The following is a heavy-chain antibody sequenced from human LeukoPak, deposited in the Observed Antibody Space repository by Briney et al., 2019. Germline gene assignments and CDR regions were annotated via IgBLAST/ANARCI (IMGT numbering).Heavy chain of an antibody. V-gene: IGHV4-59*01. CDR2: IYYSGST. J-gene: IGHJ3*02. CDR1: GGSISSYY. CDR3: ARVPLDCYAFDI. D-gene: IGHD2-15*01. Sequence: SQTLSLTCTVSGGSISSYYWSWIRQPPGKGLEWIGYIYYSGSTNYNPSLKSRVTLSVDTSKNQFSLKLSSVTAADTAVYYCARVPLDCYAFDIWGQGTMVTVSS.